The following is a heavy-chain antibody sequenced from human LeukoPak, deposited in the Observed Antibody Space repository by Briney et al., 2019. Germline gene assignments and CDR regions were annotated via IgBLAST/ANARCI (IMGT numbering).Heavy chain of an antibody. CDR3: ARELWFVNAPGSWLDP. Sequence: SETLSLTCTVSGDSISNGDYSWGWSRQPSGKGLEWIGYIFHTGNSYYSPSLRSLVTISVDRSRNQFSLRLTSVTAADTAVYYCARELWFVNAPGSWLDPWGPGTLVAVSS. CDR2: IFHTGNS. V-gene: IGHV4-30-2*01. D-gene: IGHD3-10*01. CDR1: GDSISNGDYS. J-gene: IGHJ5*02.